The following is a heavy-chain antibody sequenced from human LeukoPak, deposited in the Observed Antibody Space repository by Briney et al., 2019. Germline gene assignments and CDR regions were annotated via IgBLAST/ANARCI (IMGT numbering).Heavy chain of an antibody. CDR2: IKQDGSEK. CDR1: GFTFSSYG. D-gene: IGHD6-19*01. CDR3: ARDKFFYSSGWYEFWY. Sequence: SGGSLRLSCAASGFTFSSYGMHWVRQAPGKGLEWVANIKQDGSEKYYVDSVKGQFTISRDNAKNSLYLQMNSLRAEDTAVYYCARDKFFYSSGWYEFWYWGQGTLVTVSS. J-gene: IGHJ4*02. V-gene: IGHV3-7*01.